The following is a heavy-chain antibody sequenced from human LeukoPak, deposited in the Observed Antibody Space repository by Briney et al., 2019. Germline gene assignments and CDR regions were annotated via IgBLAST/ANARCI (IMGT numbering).Heavy chain of an antibody. V-gene: IGHV1-2*02. CDR2: IHPNSGGT. CDR1: GYTFTGYY. D-gene: IGHD6-13*01. CDR3: ARDAAAAGAYYYYGMDV. Sequence: ASVKDSCQATGYTFTGYYMHWVRQAPGRGLDWMGWIHPNSGGTNYAQKFQGRVTMTRDTSTSTAYMKPSSLRSDDTAVHYCARDAAAAGAYYYYGMDVWGEGTTLTASS. J-gene: IGHJ6*04.